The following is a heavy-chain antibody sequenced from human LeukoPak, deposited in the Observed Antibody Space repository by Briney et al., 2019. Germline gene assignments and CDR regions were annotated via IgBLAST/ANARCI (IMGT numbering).Heavy chain of an antibody. J-gene: IGHJ4*02. CDR2: INAGNGNT. CDR1: GYTFTSYA. Sequence: ASVKVSCKASGYTFTSYAMHWVRQAPGQRLEWMGWINAGNGNTKYSQKFQGRVTITGDTSASTAYMELSSLRSEDTAVYYCARDLATVTTVHFDYWGQGTLVTVSS. CDR3: ARDLATVTTVHFDY. D-gene: IGHD4-17*01. V-gene: IGHV1-3*01.